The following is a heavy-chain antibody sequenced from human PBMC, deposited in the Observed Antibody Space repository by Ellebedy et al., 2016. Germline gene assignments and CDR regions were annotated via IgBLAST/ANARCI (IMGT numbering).Heavy chain of an antibody. D-gene: IGHD1-14*01. CDR3: ARVFPNRGAFDI. CDR1: GGSISSSSYY. V-gene: IGHV4-39*07. CDR2: IYYSGST. J-gene: IGHJ3*02. Sequence: GSLRLXXTVSGGSISSSSYYWGWIRQPPGKGLEWIGSIYYSGSTYYNPSLKSRVTISVDTSKNQFSLKLSSVTAADTAVYYCARVFPNRGAFDIWGQGTMVTVSS.